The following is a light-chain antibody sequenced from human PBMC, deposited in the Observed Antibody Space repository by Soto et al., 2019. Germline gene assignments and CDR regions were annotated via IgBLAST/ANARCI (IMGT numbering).Light chain of an antibody. CDR2: DAS. J-gene: IGKJ2*01. CDR3: LQYNDNSF. Sequence: DIQMTQSPSTLSAYVGDRVTITCRASQNIDGWLAWYQQKPGKAPKLLIYDASSLETGVSSRFSGSGSGAEFTLTISSLQPDDFATYYCLQYNDNSFFGQGTKLEIK. V-gene: IGKV1-5*01. CDR1: QNIDGW.